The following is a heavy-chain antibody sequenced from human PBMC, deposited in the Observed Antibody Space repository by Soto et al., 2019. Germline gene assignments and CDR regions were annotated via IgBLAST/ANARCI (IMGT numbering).Heavy chain of an antibody. CDR2: ISAYNGNT. CDR3: ARAPGTIFGVDNYGMDV. D-gene: IGHD3-3*01. J-gene: IGHJ6*02. V-gene: IGHV1-18*04. CDR1: GYTFTSYG. Sequence: ASVKVSCKASGYTFTSYGISWVRQAPGQGLEWMGWISAYNGNTNYAQKLQGRVTITTDTSTSTAYMELRSLRSDDTAVYYCARAPGTIFGVDNYGMDVWGQGTTVTVSS.